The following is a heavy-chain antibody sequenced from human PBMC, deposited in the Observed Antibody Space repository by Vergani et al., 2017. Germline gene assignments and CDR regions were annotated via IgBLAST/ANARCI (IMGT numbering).Heavy chain of an antibody. CDR1: GFTFSSYS. CDR2: ISSSSSTI. CDR3: ARDSGAPRYSYGSDYYYYGMDV. Sequence: EVQLVESGGGLVHPGGSLRLSCAASGFTFSSYSMNWVRQAPGKGLEWISYISSSSSTIYYADSVKGRFTISRDNAKNSLYLQMNSLRAEDTAVYYCARDSGAPRYSYGSDYYYYGMDVWGQGTTVTVSS. J-gene: IGHJ6*02. D-gene: IGHD5-18*01. V-gene: IGHV3-48*04.